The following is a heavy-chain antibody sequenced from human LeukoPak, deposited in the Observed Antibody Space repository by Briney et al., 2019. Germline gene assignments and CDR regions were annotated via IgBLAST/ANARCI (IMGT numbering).Heavy chain of an antibody. CDR2: ITHTGADT. J-gene: IGHJ5*02. CDR3: AKSLINMIRGGFDP. Sequence: GGSLRLSCAASGFTFSTYAMSWVRQAPGKGLEWVSTITHTGADTYYADSVKGRFTISRDNSRNTLYLRMNSLRPEDTAIYYCAKSLINMIRGGFDPWGQGTLLTVSS. D-gene: IGHD3-10*01. CDR1: GFTFSTYA. V-gene: IGHV3-23*01.